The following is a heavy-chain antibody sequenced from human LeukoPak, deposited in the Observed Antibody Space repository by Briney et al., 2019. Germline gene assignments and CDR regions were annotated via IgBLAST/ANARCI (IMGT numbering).Heavy chain of an antibody. CDR1: GGSISGYY. D-gene: IGHD6-6*01. J-gene: IGHJ3*02. CDR3: ARGPVTARSNAFDI. CDR2: IFSSENT. Sequence: PSETLSLTCSVSGGSISGYYWSWIRQPAGKELEWIGRIFSSENTNYNPSLKSRITMSVDTSKNQFSLKLSSVTAANTAVYYCARGPVTARSNAFDIWGQGTMVTVSS. V-gene: IGHV4-4*07.